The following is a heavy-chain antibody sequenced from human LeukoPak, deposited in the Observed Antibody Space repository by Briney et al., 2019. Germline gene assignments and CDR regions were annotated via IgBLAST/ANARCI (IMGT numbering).Heavy chain of an antibody. D-gene: IGHD3-9*01. CDR2: FDPEDGET. Sequence: ASVKVSCKVSGYTLTELSMHWVRQAPGKGLEWMGGFDPEDGETIYAQKFQGRVTMTEDTSTDTAYMELRSLRSDDTAVYYCARVGIHYDILTGYAVGYFDYWGQGTLVTVSS. V-gene: IGHV1-24*01. CDR3: ARVGIHYDILTGYAVGYFDY. J-gene: IGHJ4*02. CDR1: GYTLTELS.